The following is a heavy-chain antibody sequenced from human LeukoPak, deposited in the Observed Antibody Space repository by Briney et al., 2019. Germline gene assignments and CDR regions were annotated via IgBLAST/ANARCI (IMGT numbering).Heavy chain of an antibody. V-gene: IGHV3-23*01. CDR3: AKAKYYYDSSGYYYPDAYYFDY. CDR2: ISGSGGST. Sequence: GRSLRLSCAASGFTFSSYAMSWVRQAPGKGLEWVSAISGSGGSTYYADSVKGRFTISRDNSKNTLYLQMNSLRAEDTAVYYCAKAKYYYDSSGYYYPDAYYFDYWGQGTLVTVSS. D-gene: IGHD3-22*01. J-gene: IGHJ4*02. CDR1: GFTFSSYA.